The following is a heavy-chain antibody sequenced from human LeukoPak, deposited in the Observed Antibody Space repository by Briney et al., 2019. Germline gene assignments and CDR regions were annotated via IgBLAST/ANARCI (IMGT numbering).Heavy chain of an antibody. CDR3: ARARNFWSGYPVFFDS. D-gene: IGHD3-3*01. Sequence: GGSPRLSCAASGFIFNSYAMTWVRQSPGKGLQYVSAISTTGETTYYANPLQDRFTVSRDNSKNTLYLQMGSLRPEDTAVYFCARARNFWSGYPVFFDSWGRGILVTVSS. CDR1: GFIFNSYA. V-gene: IGHV3-64*01. CDR2: ISTTGETT. J-gene: IGHJ4*02.